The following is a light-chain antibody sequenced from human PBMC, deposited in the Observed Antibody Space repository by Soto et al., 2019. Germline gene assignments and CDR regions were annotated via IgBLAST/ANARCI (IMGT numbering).Light chain of an antibody. CDR1: SSDVGSYNL. Sequence: HSALTQPASVSGSPGQSITISCTGTSSDVGSYNLVSWYQQHPGKAPKLMIYEGSKRPSGVSNRFSGSKSGNTASLTISGLQAEDEADYYCCSYAGSVLFGGGTKLTVL. V-gene: IGLV2-23*01. J-gene: IGLJ2*01. CDR2: EGS. CDR3: CSYAGSVL.